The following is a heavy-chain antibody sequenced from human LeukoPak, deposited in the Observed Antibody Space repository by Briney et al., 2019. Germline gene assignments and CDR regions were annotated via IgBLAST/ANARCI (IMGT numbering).Heavy chain of an antibody. Sequence: GGSLRLSCAASGFTFSSYAMSRVRQAPGKGLEWVSSISGSGGSTYYADSVKGRFTISRDNSKNTLYLQMNSLRAEDTVVYYCAKVHDSSGYYWDWFDPWGQGALVTVSS. J-gene: IGHJ5*02. V-gene: IGHV3-23*01. CDR1: GFTFSSYA. CDR2: ISGSGGST. D-gene: IGHD3-22*01. CDR3: AKVHDSSGYYWDWFDP.